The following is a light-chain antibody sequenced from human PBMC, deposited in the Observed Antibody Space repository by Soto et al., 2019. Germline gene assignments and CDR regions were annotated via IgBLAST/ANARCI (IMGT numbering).Light chain of an antibody. CDR3: QQYNNWLT. V-gene: IGKV3-15*01. J-gene: IGKJ1*01. Sequence: EIVMTQSPATLSVSPGERATLSCRASQSVSSNLAWYQQKPGQAPRLLIYGASTRPTGIPARFSGSGSGTDSILIISRLQSEDVAVYYCQQYNNWLTFGQGTKVEIK. CDR1: QSVSSN. CDR2: GAS.